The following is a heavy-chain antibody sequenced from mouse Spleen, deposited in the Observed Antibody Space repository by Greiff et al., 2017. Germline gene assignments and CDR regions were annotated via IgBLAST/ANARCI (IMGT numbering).Heavy chain of an antibody. CDR1: GYTFTSYW. V-gene: IGHV1-64*01. D-gene: IGHD6-1*01. Sequence: QVQLQQPGAELIKPGASVKLSCKASGYTFTSYWMHWVKQRPGQGLEWIGMIHPNSGSTNYNEKFKSKATLTVDKSSSTAYMQLSSLTSEDSAVYYCARHSQAWFAYWGQGTLVTVSA. CDR2: IHPNSGST. J-gene: IGHJ3*01. CDR3: ARHSQAWFAY.